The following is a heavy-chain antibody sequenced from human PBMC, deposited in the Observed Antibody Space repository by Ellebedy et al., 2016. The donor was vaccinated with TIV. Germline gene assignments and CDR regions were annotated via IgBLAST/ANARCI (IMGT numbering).Heavy chain of an antibody. Sequence: GGSLRLSXAASGLSFSSFGMSWVRQGPGKGLEWVSGISGSGANTHYTDSVKGRFTISRDNSKNTLYLQMNSLRAEDTAVYYCAKGALRVTGWDYYFDYWGQGTLVTVSS. D-gene: IGHD1-26*01. CDR1: GLSFSSFG. CDR2: ISGSGANT. V-gene: IGHV3-23*01. J-gene: IGHJ4*02. CDR3: AKGALRVTGWDYYFDY.